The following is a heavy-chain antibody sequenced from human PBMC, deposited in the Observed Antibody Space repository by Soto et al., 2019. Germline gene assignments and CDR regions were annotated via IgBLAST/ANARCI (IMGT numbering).Heavy chain of an antibody. V-gene: IGHV3-48*02. CDR3: SRERSSSGSFDP. CDR2: ISSSSSTI. J-gene: IGHJ5*02. D-gene: IGHD6-13*01. CDR1: GFTFSSYS. Sequence: EVQLVESGGGLVQPGGSLRLSCAASGFTFSSYSMNWVRQAPGKGLEWVSYISSSSSTIYYSHSVKGRFTISRDNAKNSLYLQMNSLRDEDTAVYYCSRERSSSGSFDPWGQGTLVTVSS.